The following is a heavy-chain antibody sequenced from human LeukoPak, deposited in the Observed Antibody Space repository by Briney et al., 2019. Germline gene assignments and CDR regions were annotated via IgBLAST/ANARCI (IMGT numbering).Heavy chain of an antibody. CDR3: ARVYLESSSSDYYYYYYMDV. CDR1: GGTFSSYA. CDR2: IIPIFGTA. Sequence: ASVKVSCKASGGTFSSYAISWVRQAPGQGLEWVGGIIPIFGTANYAQKFQGRVTITTDESTSTAYMELSSLRSEDTAVYYCARVYLESSSSDYYYYYYMDVWGKGTTVTVSS. V-gene: IGHV1-69*05. D-gene: IGHD6-6*01. J-gene: IGHJ6*03.